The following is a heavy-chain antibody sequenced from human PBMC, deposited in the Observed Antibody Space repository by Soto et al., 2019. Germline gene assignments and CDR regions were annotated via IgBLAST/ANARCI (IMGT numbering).Heavy chain of an antibody. CDR2: ISYDGSNK. CDR3: ARSEIVGATLRYYYYYGMDV. V-gene: IGHV3-30-3*01. D-gene: IGHD1-26*01. Sequence: GGSLRLSCAASGFTFSSYAMHWVRQAPGKGLEWVAVISYDGSNKYYADSVKGRFTISRDNSKNTLYLQMNSLRAEDTAVYYCARSEIVGATLRYYYYYGMDVWGQGTTVTVSS. J-gene: IGHJ6*02. CDR1: GFTFSSYA.